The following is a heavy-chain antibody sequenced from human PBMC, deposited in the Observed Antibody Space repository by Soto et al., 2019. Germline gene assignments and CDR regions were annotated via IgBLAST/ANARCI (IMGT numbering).Heavy chain of an antibody. D-gene: IGHD5-18*01. CDR3: ARVHPRYRYGSLGYGMDV. CDR2: IYHSGST. J-gene: IGHJ6*02. V-gene: IGHV4-38-2*01. Sequence: PSETLSLTCAVSGYSISSGYYWGWIRQPPGKGLEWIGSIYHSGSTYYNPSLKSRVTISVDTSKNQFSLKLSSVTAADTAVYYCARVHPRYRYGSLGYGMDVWGQGTKVTVYS. CDR1: GYSISSGYY.